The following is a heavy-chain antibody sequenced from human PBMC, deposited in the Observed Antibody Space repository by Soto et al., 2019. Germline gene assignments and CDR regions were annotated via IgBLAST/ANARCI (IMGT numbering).Heavy chain of an antibody. J-gene: IGHJ5*02. CDR1: GFTFSDYY. D-gene: IGHD2-15*01. Sequence: PGGSLRLSCAASGFTFSDYYMSWIRQAPGKGPEWVSYISSSGSTIYYADSVKGRFTISRDNAKNSLYLQMNSLRAEDTAVYYCARSGNPTDIVVVVAAITGWFDPWGQGTLVTVSS. CDR3: ARSGNPTDIVVVVAAITGWFDP. CDR2: ISSSGSTI. V-gene: IGHV3-11*01.